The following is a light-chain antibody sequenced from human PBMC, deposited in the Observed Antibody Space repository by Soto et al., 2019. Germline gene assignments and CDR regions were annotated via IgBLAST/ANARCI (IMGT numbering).Light chain of an antibody. CDR2: DAS. CDR3: QQRSNWPPT. Sequence: EIVLTQSAATLSFSPVERAPLSCRASQSVSSYLAWYQQKPGQAPRLLIYDASNRATGIPARFSGSGSGTDFTLTISSLEPEDFAVYYCQQRSNWPPTFGQGTRLRL. V-gene: IGKV3-11*01. CDR1: QSVSSY. J-gene: IGKJ5*01.